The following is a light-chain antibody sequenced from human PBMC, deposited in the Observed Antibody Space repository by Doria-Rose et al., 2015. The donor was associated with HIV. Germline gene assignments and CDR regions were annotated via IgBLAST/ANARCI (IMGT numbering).Light chain of an antibody. CDR3: QQYKSYPIS. V-gene: IGKV1-16*02. CDR2: AAS. CDR1: LDLNTY. Sequence: SLSASVGDRVTPTCRASLDLNTYLAWFQRKPGKAPKSLIYAASSLQSGVPSKFRGSGSETDFTLTITSLQPEDFATYYCQQYKSYPISFGQGTRLEIK. J-gene: IGKJ5*01.